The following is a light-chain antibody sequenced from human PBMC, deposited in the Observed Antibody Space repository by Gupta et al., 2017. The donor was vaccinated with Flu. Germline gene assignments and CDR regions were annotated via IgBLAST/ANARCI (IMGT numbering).Light chain of an antibody. J-gene: IGKJ1*01. V-gene: IGKV3-20*01. CDR3: QQYGSSPWWT. CDR2: GAS. Sequence: EIALMQSPGTLSLSQGERATLSCRASQSVSSSYLAWYQQKPGQAPRLLIYGASSRATGIPDRFSGSGSGTDFTLTISRLEPEDFAVYYCQQYGSSPWWTFGQGTKVEIK. CDR1: QSVSSSY.